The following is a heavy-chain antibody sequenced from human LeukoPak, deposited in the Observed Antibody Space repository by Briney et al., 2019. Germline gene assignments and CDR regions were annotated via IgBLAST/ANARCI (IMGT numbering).Heavy chain of an antibody. J-gene: IGHJ4*02. CDR2: INSDGSST. V-gene: IGHV3-74*01. CDR3: AREYYYGSGSLY. D-gene: IGHD3-10*01. Sequence: GGSLRLSCAASGFTFSSYWMLWVRQAPGKGLVWVSRINSDGSSTSYADSVKGRFTISRDNAKNTLYPQMNSLRAEDTAVYYCAREYYYGSGSLYWGQGTLVTVSS. CDR1: GFTFSSYW.